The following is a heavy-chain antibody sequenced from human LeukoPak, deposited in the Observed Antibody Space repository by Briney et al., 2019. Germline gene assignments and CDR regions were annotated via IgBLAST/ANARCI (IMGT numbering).Heavy chain of an antibody. J-gene: IGHJ4*02. CDR2: INPSGGST. CDR3: ARLPDYYDSSGYARGY. Sequence: ASVKVSCKASRYTFTSYYMHWVRQAPGQGLEWMGIINPSGGSTSYAQKFQGRVTMTRDTSTSTVYMELSSLRSEDTAVYYCARLPDYYDSSGYARGYWGQGTLVTVSS. D-gene: IGHD3-22*01. V-gene: IGHV1-46*01. CDR1: RYTFTSYY.